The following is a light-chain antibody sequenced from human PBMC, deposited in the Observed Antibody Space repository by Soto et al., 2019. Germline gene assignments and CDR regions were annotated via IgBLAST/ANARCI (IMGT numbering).Light chain of an antibody. CDR3: SSYTSSSTLDV. CDR2: DVS. J-gene: IGLJ1*01. CDR1: SSDFGGYNY. V-gene: IGLV2-14*01. Sequence: QRALTQPASLSGSPGQVITISRTGNSSDFGGYNYVSWYQQHPGKAPKLMIYDVSNRPSGVSNRFSGSKSGNTASLTISGLQAEDEADYYCSSYTSSSTLDVFGTGTKVTVL.